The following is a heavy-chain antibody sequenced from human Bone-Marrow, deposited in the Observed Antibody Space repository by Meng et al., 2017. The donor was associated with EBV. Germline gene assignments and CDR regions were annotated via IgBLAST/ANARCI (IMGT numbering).Heavy chain of an antibody. CDR2: ISYDGGDQ. CDR3: ARVRVRGVHYFGV. J-gene: IGHJ4*02. V-gene: IGHV3-30*03. CDR1: GFVSHTYA. Sequence: QEHLVESGXGVVQTXKCLTLSCAASGFVSHTYAMHWVRQAPGKGLEWVALISYDGGDQQYADSVKGRFTVSRDNSKNTLYLEMNSLRTEDTAVYYCARVRVRGVHYFGVWGQGALCIVSS. D-gene: IGHD3-10*01.